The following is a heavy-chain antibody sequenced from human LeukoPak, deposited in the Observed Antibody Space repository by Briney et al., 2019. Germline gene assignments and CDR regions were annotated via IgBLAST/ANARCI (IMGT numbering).Heavy chain of an antibody. CDR3: ARDSIGQQLAYDY. D-gene: IGHD6-13*01. J-gene: IGHJ4*02. V-gene: IGHV3-66*01. Sequence: PGGSLRLSCAASGFTVSNSYMSWDRQAPGKGLEWVSVIYGGGRTYYADSVKGRFTISRDNSKNTLYLHMNSLRAEDTALYYCARDSIGQQLAYDYWGQGAWSPSPQ. CDR1: GFTVSNSY. CDR2: IYGGGRT.